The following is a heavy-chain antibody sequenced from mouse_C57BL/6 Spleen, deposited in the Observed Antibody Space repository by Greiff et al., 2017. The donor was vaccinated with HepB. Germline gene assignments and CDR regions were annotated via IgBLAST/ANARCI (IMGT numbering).Heavy chain of an antibody. D-gene: IGHD4-1*02. J-gene: IGHJ2*01. V-gene: IGHV5-17*01. CDR3: ARPTGTGANYFDY. CDR1: GFTFSDYG. Sequence: EVQLVESGGGLVKPGGSLKLSCAASGFTFSDYGMHWVRQAPEKGLEWVAYISSGSSTIYYADTVKGRFTISRDNAKNTLFLQMTSLRSEDTAMYYCARPTGTGANYFDYWGQGTTLTVSS. CDR2: ISSGSSTI.